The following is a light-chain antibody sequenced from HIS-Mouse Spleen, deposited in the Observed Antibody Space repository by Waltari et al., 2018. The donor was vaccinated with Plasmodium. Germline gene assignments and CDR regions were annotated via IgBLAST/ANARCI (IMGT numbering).Light chain of an antibody. V-gene: IGLV3-1*01. CDR2: QDS. J-gene: IGLJ1*01. CDR1: KLGDKY. Sequence: SYELTQSPSVSVSPGQTASITCPGDKLGDKYACWYQQKPGQSPVLVIYQDSKRPSGIPERFSGSNSGNTATLTISGTQAMDEADYYCQAWDSSTDYVFGTGTKVTVL. CDR3: QAWDSSTDYV.